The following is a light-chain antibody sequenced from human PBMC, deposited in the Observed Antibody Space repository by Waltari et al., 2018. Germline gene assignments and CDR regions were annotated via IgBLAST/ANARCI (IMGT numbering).Light chain of an antibody. CDR3: QTGGHGTWV. Sequence: ALTPSPFVSASLGDAGQLTRDRSSEYSSKGIAWLQQQPGKGPRYLMKVNSDGSHRKGDDIPDRFSASNSGTECYLTISSLQSEDEADYYCQTGGHGTWVFGGGTKLTVL. J-gene: IGLJ3*02. V-gene: IGLV4-69*01. CDR2: VNSDGSH. CDR1: SEYSSKG.